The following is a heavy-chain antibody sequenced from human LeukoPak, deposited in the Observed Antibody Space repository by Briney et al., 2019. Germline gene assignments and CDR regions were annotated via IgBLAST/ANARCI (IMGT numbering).Heavy chain of an antibody. Sequence: SETLSLTCTVSGGSISSYYWSWIRQPPGKGLEWIGYIYYSGSTNYNPSLRSRVTISVDTSKNQFSLKLSSVTAADTAVYYCARDTVVVPAAMQGYGMDVWGQGTTVTVSS. CDR3: ARDTVVVPAAMQGYGMDV. D-gene: IGHD2-2*01. CDR2: IYYSGST. CDR1: GGSISSYY. J-gene: IGHJ6*02. V-gene: IGHV4-59*01.